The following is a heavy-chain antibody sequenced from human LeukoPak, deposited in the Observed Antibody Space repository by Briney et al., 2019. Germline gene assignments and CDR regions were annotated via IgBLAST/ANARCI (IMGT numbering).Heavy chain of an antibody. CDR1: GFTFSSYG. V-gene: IGHV3-30*18. CDR2: ISYDGSNK. CDR3: AKDRPDYCGGDCAFDY. D-gene: IGHD2-21*02. J-gene: IGHJ4*02. Sequence: GGSLRLSCAASGFTFSSYGMHWVRQAPGKGLEWVAVISYDGSNKYYADSVKGRFTISRDNSKNTLYLQMNSLRADDTAVYYCAKDRPDYCGGDCAFDYWGQGTLVTVSS.